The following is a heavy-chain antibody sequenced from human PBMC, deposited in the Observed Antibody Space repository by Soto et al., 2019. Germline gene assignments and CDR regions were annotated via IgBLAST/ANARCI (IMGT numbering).Heavy chain of an antibody. Sequence: GASVKVSCKASGGTFSSYTISWVRQAPGQGLEWMGWISAYNGNTNYAQKLQGRVTMTTDTSTSTAYMELRSLRSDDTAVYYCARDLSSSWYPGAFDIWGQGTMVTVSS. CDR3: ARDLSSSWYPGAFDI. CDR2: ISAYNGNT. J-gene: IGHJ3*02. V-gene: IGHV1-18*01. CDR1: GGTFSSYT. D-gene: IGHD6-13*01.